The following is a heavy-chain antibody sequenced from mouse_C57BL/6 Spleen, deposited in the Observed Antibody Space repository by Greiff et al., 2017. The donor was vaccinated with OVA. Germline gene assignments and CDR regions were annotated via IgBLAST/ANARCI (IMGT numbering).Heavy chain of an antibody. V-gene: IGHV6-3*01. CDR2: IRLKSDNYAT. Sequence: DVMLVESGGGLVQPGGSMKLSCVASGFTFSNYWMNWVRQSPEKGLEWVAQIRLKSDNYATHYAESVKGRFTISRDDSKSSVYLQRNNLRAEDTGIYYCTVLWVGYCYFDYWGQGTTLTVSS. J-gene: IGHJ2*01. CDR3: TVLWVGYCYFDY. CDR1: GFTFSNYW. D-gene: IGHD2-3*01.